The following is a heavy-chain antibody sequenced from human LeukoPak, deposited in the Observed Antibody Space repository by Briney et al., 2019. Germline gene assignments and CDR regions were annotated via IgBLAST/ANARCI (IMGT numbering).Heavy chain of an antibody. CDR2: IYYSGNT. J-gene: IGHJ4*02. Sequence: SETLSLTCTVSGVSISSSNSYWGWIRQPPGKGLEWIGSIYYSGNTYYNASLKSQISISIDTSKNQFSLKLSSVTAADTAVYYCAVDYGDHYQYFDYWGQGTLVTVSS. CDR3: AVDYGDHYQYFDY. CDR1: GVSISSSNSY. D-gene: IGHD4-17*01. V-gene: IGHV4-39*01.